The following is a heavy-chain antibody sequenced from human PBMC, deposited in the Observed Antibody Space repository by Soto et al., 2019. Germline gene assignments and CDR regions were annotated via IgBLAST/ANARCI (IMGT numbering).Heavy chain of an antibody. D-gene: IGHD3-22*01. Sequence: GGSLRLSCAASGFTFSSYAMHWVRQAPGKGLEWVAVISYDGSNKYYADSVKGRFTISRDNPKNTLYLQMNSLRAEDTAVYYCAREGDSSGYCFDYWGQGTLVTISS. CDR3: AREGDSSGYCFDY. CDR1: GFTFSSYA. CDR2: ISYDGSNK. V-gene: IGHV3-30-3*01. J-gene: IGHJ4*02.